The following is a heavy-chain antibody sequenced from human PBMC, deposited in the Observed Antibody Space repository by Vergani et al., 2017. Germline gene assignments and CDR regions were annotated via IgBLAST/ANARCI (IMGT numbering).Heavy chain of an antibody. V-gene: IGHV3-30*18. CDR2: IQFDGSNQ. J-gene: IGHJ4*02. D-gene: IGHD3-16*01. Sequence: QVQLVESGGGMVQPGRSLRLSCAASGFAFGGYVIHWVRQGPGKGLEFVAFIQFDGSNQYYADSVKGRFTLSRDFSKNTLYLQMNSLRTDATATYYCAKHFRGWGSDYWGQGTQVIVSS. CDR3: AKHFRGWGSDY. CDR1: GFAFGGYV.